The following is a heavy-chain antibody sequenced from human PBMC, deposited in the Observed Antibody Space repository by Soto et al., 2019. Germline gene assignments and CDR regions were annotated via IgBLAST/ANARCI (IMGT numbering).Heavy chain of an antibody. V-gene: IGHV4-34*01. CDR2: INHSGRT. CDR1: GGSFSGYC. Sequence: SETLSLTCAVYGGSFSGYCWSWIRQPPGKGLEWIGEINHSGRTNYNPSLKSRVTISVDTSKSQFSLKLSSVTAADTAVYYCARGRKYYDFWSGYSHPRSYFNYWGQGTLVTVYS. J-gene: IGHJ4*02. D-gene: IGHD3-3*01. CDR3: ARGRKYYDFWSGYSHPRSYFNY.